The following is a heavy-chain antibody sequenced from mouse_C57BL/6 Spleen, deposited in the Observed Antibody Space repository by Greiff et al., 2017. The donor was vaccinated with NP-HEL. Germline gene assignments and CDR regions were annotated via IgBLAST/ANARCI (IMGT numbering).Heavy chain of an antibody. V-gene: IGHV1-54*01. CDR3: ARYHYDLDY. D-gene: IGHD2-4*01. Sequence: VQRVESGAELVRPGTSVKVSCKASGYAFTNYLIEWVKQRPGQGLEWIGVINPGSGGTNYNEKFKGKATLTADKSSSTAYMQLSSLTSEDSAVYFCARYHYDLDYWGQGTTLTVSS. J-gene: IGHJ2*01. CDR1: GYAFTNYL. CDR2: INPGSGGT.